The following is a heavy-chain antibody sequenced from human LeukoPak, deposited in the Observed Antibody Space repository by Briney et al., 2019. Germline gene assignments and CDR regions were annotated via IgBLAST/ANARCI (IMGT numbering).Heavy chain of an antibody. J-gene: IGHJ4*02. V-gene: IGHV3-30*02. CDR2: IRYDGSNK. D-gene: IGHD6-19*01. CDR1: GFTFSSYG. Sequence: GGSLRLSCAASGFTFSSYGMHWVRQAPGKGLEWVAFIRYDGSNKYYADSVKRRFTISRDNSKNTLYLPMHSLRAEDTAVYSCAKVPIAVAGIIDFWGQGTLVTVSS. CDR3: AKVPIAVAGIIDF.